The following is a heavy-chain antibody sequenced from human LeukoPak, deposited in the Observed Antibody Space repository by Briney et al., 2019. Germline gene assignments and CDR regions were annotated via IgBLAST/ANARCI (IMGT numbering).Heavy chain of an antibody. Sequence: SETLSLTCTVSGGSISPFYWNWIRQPPGKGLEWIGYIYYTGGTSYSPSLNSRATISVDTSKNQISLKLNSVTAADTAVYYCARQDSDAFDIWGQGTMVTVSS. CDR2: IYYTGGT. V-gene: IGHV4-59*08. CDR3: ARQDSDAFDI. CDR1: GGSISPFY. J-gene: IGHJ3*02.